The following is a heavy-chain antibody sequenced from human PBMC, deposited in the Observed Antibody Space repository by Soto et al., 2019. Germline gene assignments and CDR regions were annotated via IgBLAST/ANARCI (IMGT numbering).Heavy chain of an antibody. CDR2: SYPGDSDT. V-gene: IGHV5-51*01. D-gene: IGHD2-8*02. CDR1: GYSFTSYW. J-gene: IGHJ6*02. CDR3: ARSLVVASTYYYYGMDV. Sequence: GESLKISCNGSGYSFTSYWIGWVRQMPWKGLEWMGISYPGDSDTRYSPSFQGQVTISADKSISTAYLQWSSLKASDTAMYYCARSLVVASTYYYYGMDVWGQGTTVTVSS.